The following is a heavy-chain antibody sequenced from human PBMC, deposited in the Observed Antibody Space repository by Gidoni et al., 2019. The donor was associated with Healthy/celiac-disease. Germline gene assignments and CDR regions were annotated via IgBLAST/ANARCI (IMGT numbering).Heavy chain of an antibody. V-gene: IGHV3-9*01. CDR3: AKAEGHYDFWSGYSFDY. Sequence: EVQLVASGGGLVQPGRSPRLSCSASGFTFADYAMHWVRQAPGKGLEWVSGISWNSGRKGYADSVKGRFTISRDNAKNSLYLQMNSLRTEDTALYYCAKAEGHYDFWSGYSFDYWGQGTLVTVSS. J-gene: IGHJ4*02. CDR2: ISWNSGRK. CDR1: GFTFADYA. D-gene: IGHD3-3*01.